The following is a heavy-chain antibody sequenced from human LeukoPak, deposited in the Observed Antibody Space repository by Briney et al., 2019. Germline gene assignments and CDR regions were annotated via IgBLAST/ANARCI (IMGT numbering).Heavy chain of an antibody. CDR2: ISYDGSNK. J-gene: IGHJ4*02. CDR3: ARDLGY. Sequence: GGSLRLSCAASGFTFSSYAMHWVRQAPGKGLEWVAVISYDGSNKYYADSVKGRFTISRDNSKNTLYLQMNSLRAEDTAVYYCARDLGYWGQGALVTVSS. V-gene: IGHV3-30-3*01. CDR1: GFTFSSYA.